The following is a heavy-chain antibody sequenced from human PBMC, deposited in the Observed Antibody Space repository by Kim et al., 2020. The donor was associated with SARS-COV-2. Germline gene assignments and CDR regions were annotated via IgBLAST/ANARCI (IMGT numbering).Heavy chain of an antibody. CDR2: INHSGST. D-gene: IGHD6-13*01. CDR3: ARGWYSSRDAFDI. Sequence: SETLSLTCAVYGGSFSGYYWSWIRQPPGKGLEWIGEINHSGSTNYNPSLKSRVTISVDTSKNQFSLKLSSVTAADTAVYYCARGWYSSRDAFDIWGQGTMVTVSS. J-gene: IGHJ3*02. V-gene: IGHV4-34*01. CDR1: GGSFSGYY.